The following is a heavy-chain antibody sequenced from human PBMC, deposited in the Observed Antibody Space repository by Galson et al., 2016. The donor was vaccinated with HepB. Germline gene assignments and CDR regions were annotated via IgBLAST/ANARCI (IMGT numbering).Heavy chain of an antibody. CDR2: TYYRSKWYN. D-gene: IGHD2-15*01. V-gene: IGHV6-1*01. Sequence: SGDSVSSNSAAWTWIRQSPLRGLEWLGRTYYRSKWYNDYAVSVKSRISIHPDTSKNQFSLQLNSVTPEDTAVYYCARVRCSPFRCQNWFDPWGQGTLVTVSS. J-gene: IGHJ5*02. CDR3: ARVRCSPFRCQNWFDP. CDR1: GDSVSSNSAA.